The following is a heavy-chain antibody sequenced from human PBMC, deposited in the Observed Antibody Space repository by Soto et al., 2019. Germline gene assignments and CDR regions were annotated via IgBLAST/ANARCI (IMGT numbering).Heavy chain of an antibody. CDR2: ISSSSSTI. CDR3: ARSMDDYYYYGMDV. D-gene: IGHD3-10*01. Sequence: EVQLVESGGGLVQPGGSLRLSCAASGFTFSSYSMNWVRQAPGKGLEWVSYISSSSSTIYYADSVKGRFTISRDNAKNSLYLQMNGLRAEDTAVYYCARSMDDYYYYGMDVWGQGTTVTVSS. J-gene: IGHJ6*02. V-gene: IGHV3-48*01. CDR1: GFTFSSYS.